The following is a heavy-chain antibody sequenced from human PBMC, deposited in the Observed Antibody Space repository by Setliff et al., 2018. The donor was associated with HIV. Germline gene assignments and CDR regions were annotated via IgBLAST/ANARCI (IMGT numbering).Heavy chain of an antibody. CDR2: IHPYTGDT. CDR3: AREPPEVTITTHKLDI. D-gene: IGHD1-1*01. Sequence: ASVKVSCKASGYTFTDNYIHWLRQAPGQGLEWMGWIHPYTGDTDQGQKVQGRLTMTTDTSTNTAYMELTSLRSDDTAVYFCAREPPEVTITTHKLDIWGQGTLVTVSS. V-gene: IGHV1-18*04. J-gene: IGHJ3*02. CDR1: GYTFTDNY.